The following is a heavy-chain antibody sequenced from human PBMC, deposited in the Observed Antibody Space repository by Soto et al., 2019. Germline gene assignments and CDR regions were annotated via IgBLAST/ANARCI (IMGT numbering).Heavy chain of an antibody. CDR2: INPNSGGT. J-gene: IGHJ6*04. CDR3: AREVRYSSSSFGYYYGMEG. CDR1: GYTFTGYY. D-gene: IGHD6-6*01. Sequence: ASVKFSCKASGYTFTGYYMHWVRQAPGQGLEWMGWINPNSGGTNYAQKFQGWVTMTRDTSISTAYMELSRLRSDDTAVYYCAREVRYSSSSFGYYYGMEGWGEGTRVTVSS. V-gene: IGHV1-2*04.